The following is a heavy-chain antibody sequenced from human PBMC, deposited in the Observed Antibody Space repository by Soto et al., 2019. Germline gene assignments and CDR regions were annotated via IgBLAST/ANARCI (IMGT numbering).Heavy chain of an antibody. J-gene: IGHJ4*02. CDR3: VKGLNYRFANIGFHG. CDR2: ISWNSGSA. Sequence: PGGSLRLSCAASGFTFDDYAMHWVRQLHGKGLEWVSGISWNSGSAAYMDSVKGRFLISRNNAKKSLFLQMRSLRPEDTALYYCVKGLNYRFANIGFHGWGQGTLVTVSS. V-gene: IGHV3-9*01. CDR1: GFTFDDYA. D-gene: IGHD2-21*01.